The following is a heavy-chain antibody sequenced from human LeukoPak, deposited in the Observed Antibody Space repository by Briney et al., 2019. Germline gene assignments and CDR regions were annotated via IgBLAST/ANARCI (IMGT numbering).Heavy chain of an antibody. CDR3: ASSITMVRGTFDP. D-gene: IGHD3-10*01. J-gene: IGHJ5*02. CDR1: GGSFSGYY. CDR2: INHSGST. V-gene: IGHV4-34*01. Sequence: SETLSLTCAVYGGSFSGYYWSWIRQPPGKGLEWIGEINHSGSTNYNPSLKSRVTISVDTSKNQFSLKLSSVTAADTAVYYCASSITMVRGTFDPWGQGTLVTVSS.